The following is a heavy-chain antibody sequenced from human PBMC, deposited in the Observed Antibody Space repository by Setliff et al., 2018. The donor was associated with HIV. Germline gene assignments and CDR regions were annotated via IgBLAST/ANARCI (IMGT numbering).Heavy chain of an antibody. J-gene: IGHJ3*01. Sequence: SVKVSCKASGGTFSSYAISWVRQAPGQGLEWMGGIIPIFGTANYAQKFHGRVSMTTDSSTSTGYMELTSLRSDDTAVYYCARRRRSSDDSFDFWGQGTLVTVSS. V-gene: IGHV1-69*05. CDR2: IIPIFGTA. CDR3: ARRRRSSDDSFDF. D-gene: IGHD1-26*01. CDR1: GGTFSSYA.